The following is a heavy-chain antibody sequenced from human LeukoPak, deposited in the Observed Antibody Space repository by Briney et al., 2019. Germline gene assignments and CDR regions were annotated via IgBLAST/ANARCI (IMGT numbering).Heavy chain of an antibody. CDR3: ARGGWIQAPSYYFDY. D-gene: IGHD5-18*01. V-gene: IGHV1-18*01. CDR1: GYTFTSYG. CDR2: ISAYNGNT. J-gene: IGHJ4*02. Sequence: GASVKVSCKASGYTFTSYGISWVRQAPGQGLEWMGWISAYNGNTNYAQKLQGRVTMTRDMSTSTVYMELSSLRSEDTAVYYCARGGWIQAPSYYFDYWGQGTLVTVSS.